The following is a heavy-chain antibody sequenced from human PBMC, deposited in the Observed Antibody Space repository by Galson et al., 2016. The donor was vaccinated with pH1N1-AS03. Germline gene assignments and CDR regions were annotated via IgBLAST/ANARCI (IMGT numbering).Heavy chain of an antibody. V-gene: IGHV5-51*01. CDR3: ARQQDGRGSGLEWLFWYGMDV. CDR2: IYPADSST. D-gene: IGHD3-3*01. Sequence: QSGAEVKKPGKSLKISCKVSGYTFSNHWIGWVRQMPGKGLEWMGIIYPADSSTTYSPSFQGQVTISADQSISTAYLQWSSLRASDTAMYFCARQQDGRGSGLEWLFWYGMDVWGQGTTVIVSS. CDR1: GYTFSNHW. J-gene: IGHJ6*02.